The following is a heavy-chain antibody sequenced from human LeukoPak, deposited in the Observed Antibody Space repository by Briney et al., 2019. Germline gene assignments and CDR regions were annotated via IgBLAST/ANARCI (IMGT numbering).Heavy chain of an antibody. D-gene: IGHD4-17*01. V-gene: IGHV1-8*01. CDR3: ASRPYGDSEDVFHI. CDR1: GYTFITYD. Sequence: ASVKDSCKAPGYTFITYDFNWVRPATGKGLEWLGWMNPVSGNTGYAQKFQGRVTTTRSTSISTAYMELSSLTSEDTAVYYCASRPYGDSEDVFHIWGQGTLVTVSS. CDR2: MNPVSGNT. J-gene: IGHJ3*02.